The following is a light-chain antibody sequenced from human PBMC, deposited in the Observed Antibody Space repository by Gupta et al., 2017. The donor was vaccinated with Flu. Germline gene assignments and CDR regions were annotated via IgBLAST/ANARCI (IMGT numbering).Light chain of an antibody. J-gene: IGKJ5*01. CDR1: QSVSSN. Sequence: ETVMTQSPATLSVSPGERVTFFCRASQSVSSNLAWYQQRHGQAPRLLIFGASTRATGIPDRFTAIGTGTDFALTISSLQPEDFGVYYCQQYNDWPWGTFGQGTRLEIE. CDR3: QQYNDWPWGT. CDR2: GAS. V-gene: IGKV3-15*01.